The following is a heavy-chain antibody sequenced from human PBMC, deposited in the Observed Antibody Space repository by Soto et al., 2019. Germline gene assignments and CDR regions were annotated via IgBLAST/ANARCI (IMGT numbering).Heavy chain of an antibody. CDR3: ARGRYCLTGRCFPNWFDS. CDR1: GDSISNLDYF. V-gene: IGHV4-30-4*01. J-gene: IGHJ5*01. CDR2: IYKSATT. D-gene: IGHD7-27*01. Sequence: QVQLLESGPGLVKPSQTLSLTCSVSGDSISNLDYFWACIRQPPGQALEYIGYIYKSATTYYNPSFESRVAISVDTAKSQFSLNVTSVTASHTAVYFCARGRYCLTGRCFPNWFDSWGQGALVTVSS.